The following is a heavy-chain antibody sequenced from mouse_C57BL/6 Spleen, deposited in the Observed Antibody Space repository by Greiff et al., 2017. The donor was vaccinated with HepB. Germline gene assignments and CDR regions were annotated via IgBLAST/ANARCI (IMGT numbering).Heavy chain of an antibody. V-gene: IGHV1-81*01. D-gene: IGHD1-1*01. J-gene: IGHJ2*01. CDR2: IYPRSGNT. CDR3: ARGITTVVAPGF. CDR1: GYTFTSYG. Sequence: QVQLKESGAELARPGASVKLSCKASGYTFTSYGISWVKQRTGQGLEWIGEIYPRSGNTYYNEKFKGKATLTADKSSSTAYMGLRSLTSEDSAVYFCARGITTVVAPGFWGQGTTLTVSS.